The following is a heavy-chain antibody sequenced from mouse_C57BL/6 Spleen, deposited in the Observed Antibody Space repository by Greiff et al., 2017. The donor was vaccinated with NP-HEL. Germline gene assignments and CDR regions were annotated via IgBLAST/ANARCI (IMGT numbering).Heavy chain of an antibody. J-gene: IGHJ4*01. V-gene: IGHV1-82*01. D-gene: IGHD3-2*02. CDR3: ALQLRLTLAMDY. Sequence: VQLLESGPELVKPGASVKISCKASGYAFSSSWMNWVKQRPGKGLEWIGRIYPGDGDTNYNGKFKGKATLTADKSSSTAYMQLSSLTSEDSAVYFCALQLRLTLAMDYWGQGTSVTVSS. CDR2: IYPGDGDT. CDR1: GYAFSSSW.